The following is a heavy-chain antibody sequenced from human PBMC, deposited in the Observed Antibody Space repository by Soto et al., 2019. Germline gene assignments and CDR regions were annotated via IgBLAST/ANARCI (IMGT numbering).Heavy chain of an antibody. J-gene: IGHJ5*02. V-gene: IGHV1-69*08. Sequence: QVQLVQSGAEVKKPGSSVKVSCKASGGTFSSYTISWVRQAPGQGLEWMGRIIPILGIANYAQKFQGRVTITADKSTSTAYMELSSLRSEDTAVYYCARDSEYSSLEPAWGQGTLVTVSS. CDR2: IIPILGIA. CDR3: ARDSEYSSLEPA. D-gene: IGHD2-21*01. CDR1: GGTFSSYT.